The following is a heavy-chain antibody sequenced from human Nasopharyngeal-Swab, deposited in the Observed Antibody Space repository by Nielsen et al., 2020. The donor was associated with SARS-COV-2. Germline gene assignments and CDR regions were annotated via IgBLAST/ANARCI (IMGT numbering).Heavy chain of an antibody. CDR3: ARSPYYDFWSGYYTRFDY. D-gene: IGHD3-3*01. J-gene: IGHJ4*02. V-gene: IGHV3-21*01. CDR2: ISSSSTYI. Sequence: WIRQPPGKGLEWVSSISSSSTYIYYADSVKGRFTVSRDNAKNSLYLQMSSLRTEDAAVYYCARSPYYDFWSGYYTRFDYWGRGTLVTASS.